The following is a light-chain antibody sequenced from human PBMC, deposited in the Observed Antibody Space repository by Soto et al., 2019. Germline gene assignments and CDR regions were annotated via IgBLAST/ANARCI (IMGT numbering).Light chain of an antibody. CDR1: SSDVGTYNY. J-gene: IGLJ2*01. V-gene: IGLV2-11*01. CDR3: CSYTSSSTVV. Sequence: QSALTQPRSVSGPPGQSVSISCSGTSSDVGTYNYVSWYQQHPGKAPKLMIYDVSKRPSGVPDRFSGSKSGNTASLTISGLQAEDEADYYCCSYTSSSTVVFGGGTKVTVL. CDR2: DVS.